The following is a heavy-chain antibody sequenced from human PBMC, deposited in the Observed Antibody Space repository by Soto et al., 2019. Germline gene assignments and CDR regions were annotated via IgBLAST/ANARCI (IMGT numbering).Heavy chain of an antibody. J-gene: IGHJ4*02. V-gene: IGHV3-48*03. Sequence: GGSLRLSCAASGFTFSSYEMNWVRQAPGKGLEWVSYISSSGSTIYYADSVKGRLTISRDNAKNSLYLQMNSLRAEDTAVYYCARNWWELPIDYLGQGTLVTVSS. CDR2: ISSSGSTI. CDR3: ARNWWELPIDY. CDR1: GFTFSSYE. D-gene: IGHD1-26*01.